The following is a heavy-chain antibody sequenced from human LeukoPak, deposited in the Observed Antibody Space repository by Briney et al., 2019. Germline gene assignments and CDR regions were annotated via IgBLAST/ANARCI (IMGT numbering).Heavy chain of an antibody. V-gene: IGHV4-61*02. CDR3: ARLYGSGSSLYFDY. CDR2: IYTSGST. J-gene: IGHJ4*02. CDR1: GGSISSGSYY. Sequence: SETLSLTCTVSGGSISSGSYYRSWIRQPAGKGLEWIGRIYTSGSTNYNPSLKSRVTISVDTSKNQFSLKLSSVTAADTAVYYCARLYGSGSSLYFDYWGQGTLVTVSS. D-gene: IGHD3-10*01.